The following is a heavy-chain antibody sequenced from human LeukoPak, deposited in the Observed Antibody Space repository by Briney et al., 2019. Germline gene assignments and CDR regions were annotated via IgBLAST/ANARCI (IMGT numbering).Heavy chain of an antibody. D-gene: IGHD5-18*01. CDR1: GFTFSSYG. V-gene: IGHV3-33*01. J-gene: IGHJ5*02. CDR2: IWYDGSNK. CDR3: ARDHEMRGYSYGYPFPWFDP. Sequence: GGSLRLSCAASGFTFSSYGMHWVRQAPGKGLEWVAVIWYDGSNKYYADSVKGRFTISRDNSKNTLYLQMNSLRAEDTAVYYCARDHEMRGYSYGYPFPWFDPWGQGTLVTVSS.